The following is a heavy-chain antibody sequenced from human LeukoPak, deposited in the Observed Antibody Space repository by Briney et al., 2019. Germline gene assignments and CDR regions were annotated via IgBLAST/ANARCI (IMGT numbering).Heavy chain of an antibody. V-gene: IGHV3-21*01. CDR1: GFTFSSYS. D-gene: IGHD6-13*01. Sequence: PGGSLRLSCAASGFTFSSYSMNWVRQAPGKGLEWVSSISSSSSYIYYADSVKGRFTISRDNAKNSLYLQVNSLRAEDTAVYYCARDRGIAAAGTGPNWFDPWGQGTLVTVSS. J-gene: IGHJ5*02. CDR3: ARDRGIAAAGTGPNWFDP. CDR2: ISSSSSYI.